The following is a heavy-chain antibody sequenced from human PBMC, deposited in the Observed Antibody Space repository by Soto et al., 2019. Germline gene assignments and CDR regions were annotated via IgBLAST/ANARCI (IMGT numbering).Heavy chain of an antibody. Sequence: QVQLQQWGAGLLKPSETLSLTCAVYGGSFSGYYWSWIRQPPGKWLEWIGEINHSGSTNYNPSLKSRVTISVDTSKNQFSLKLSSVTAADTAMYYCARGSRKSYYYYYGMDVCGQGTTVTVSS. CDR1: GGSFSGYY. CDR2: INHSGST. V-gene: IGHV4-34*01. CDR3: ARGSRKSYYYYYGMDV. D-gene: IGHD2-2*01. J-gene: IGHJ6*02.